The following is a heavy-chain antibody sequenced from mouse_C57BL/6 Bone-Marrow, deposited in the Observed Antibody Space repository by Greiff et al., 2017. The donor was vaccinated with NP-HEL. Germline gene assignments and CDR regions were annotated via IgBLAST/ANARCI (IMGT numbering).Heavy chain of an antibody. CDR2: IYPRSGNT. CDR3: ARWSYGSSMYYFDY. D-gene: IGHD1-1*01. J-gene: IGHJ2*01. CDR1: GYTFTSYG. Sequence: VKLKESGAELARPGASVKLSCKASGYTFTSYGISWVKQRTGQGLEWIGEIYPRSGNTYYNEKFKGKATLTADKSSSTAYMELRSLTSEDSAVYFCARWSYGSSMYYFDYWGQGTTLTVSS. V-gene: IGHV1-81*01.